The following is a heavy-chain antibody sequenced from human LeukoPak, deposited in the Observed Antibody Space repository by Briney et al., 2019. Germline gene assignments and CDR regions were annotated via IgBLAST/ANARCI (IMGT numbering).Heavy chain of an antibody. D-gene: IGHD2-8*01. CDR1: GFTFSDYG. J-gene: IGHJ4*02. CDR3: AKDWANGDYIDH. V-gene: IGHV3-30*18. Sequence: GGSLRLSCAASGFTFSDYGMHWVRQAPGKGLEWGAVVSYDGTNEKYADPVKGRFTISRDNSKNTLSLQMNSLRADDTAVYYCAKDWANGDYIDHWGQGTLVTVSS. CDR2: VSYDGTNE.